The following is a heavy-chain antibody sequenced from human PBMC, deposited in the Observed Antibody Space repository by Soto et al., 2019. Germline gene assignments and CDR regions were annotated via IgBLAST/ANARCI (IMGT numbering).Heavy chain of an antibody. V-gene: IGHV3-33*01. CDR3: ARGGAVAATWGPKYPPFDY. CDR2: IWYDGSNK. D-gene: IGHD2-15*01. Sequence: GGSLRLSCAASGFTFSSYGMHWVRQAPGKGLEWVAVIWYDGSNKYYADSVKGRFTISRDNSKNTLYLQMNSLRAEDTAVYYCARGGAVAATWGPKYPPFDYWGQGTLVTVSS. J-gene: IGHJ4*02. CDR1: GFTFSSYG.